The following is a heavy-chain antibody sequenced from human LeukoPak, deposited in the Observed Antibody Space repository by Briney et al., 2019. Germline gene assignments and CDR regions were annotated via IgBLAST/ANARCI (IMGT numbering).Heavy chain of an antibody. J-gene: IGHJ4*02. Sequence: GGSLRLSCAASGFTVSSNYMSWVRQAPGKGLEWVSVIYSGGSTYYADSVKGRFNISRDNSKNTLYLQMNSLSAEDTAVYYCSNYGVFAYWGRGPLATVSS. CDR1: GFTVSSNY. CDR2: IYSGGST. D-gene: IGHD2-8*01. CDR3: SNYGVFAY. V-gene: IGHV3-53*05.